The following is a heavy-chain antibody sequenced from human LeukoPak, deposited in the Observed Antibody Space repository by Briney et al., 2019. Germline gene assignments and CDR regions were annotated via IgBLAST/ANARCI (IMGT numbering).Heavy chain of an antibody. CDR3: ARGGVGGYGDYEDYYYYGMDV. Sequence: GGSLRLSCAASGFTFSSYWMSWVRQAPGKGLEWVANIKQDGSEKYFVDSVKGRFTISRDNAKNSLYLQMNSLRAEDTAVYYCARGGVGGYGDYEDYYYYGMDVWGQGTTVTVSS. J-gene: IGHJ6*02. CDR1: GFTFSSYW. D-gene: IGHD4-17*01. CDR2: IKQDGSEK. V-gene: IGHV3-7*01.